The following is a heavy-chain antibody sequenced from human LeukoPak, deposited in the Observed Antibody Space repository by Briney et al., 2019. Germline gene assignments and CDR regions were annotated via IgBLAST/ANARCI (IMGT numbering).Heavy chain of an antibody. CDR2: ISYDGSNK. CDR3: ARDSTRISGRRGYYFDY. Sequence: GGSLRLSCAASGFTFSSYAMHWVRQAPGKGLEWVAVISYDGSNKYYADSVKGRFTISRDNSKNTLYLQMNSLRAEDTAVYYCARDSTRISGRRGYYFDYWGQGTLVTVSS. CDR1: GFTFSSYA. V-gene: IGHV3-30*14. D-gene: IGHD6-19*01. J-gene: IGHJ4*02.